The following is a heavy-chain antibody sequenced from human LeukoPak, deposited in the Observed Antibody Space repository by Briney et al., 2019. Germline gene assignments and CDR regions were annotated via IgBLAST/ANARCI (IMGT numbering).Heavy chain of an antibody. J-gene: IGHJ4*02. CDR3: AKVSDMATRWGNFDY. V-gene: IGHV3-43*02. D-gene: IGHD3-16*01. CDR2: ISSDAGTT. CDR1: GFTFHNYA. Sequence: PGGSLRLSCLASGFTFHNYAMHWVRQAPGKGLEWVSLISSDAGTTDYADSVKGRFTISRDNSKNSLYLQMNSLRTEDTAVYYCAKVSDMATRWGNFDYWGQGTLVTVSS.